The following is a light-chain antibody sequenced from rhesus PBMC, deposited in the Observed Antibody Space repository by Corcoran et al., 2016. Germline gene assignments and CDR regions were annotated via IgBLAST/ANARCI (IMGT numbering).Light chain of an antibody. CDR1: EGLSNN. J-gene: IGKJ4*01. CDR3: QHGFGIPLT. V-gene: IGKV1-33*02. CDR2: GGS. Sequence: DIQMTQSPSSLSASVGDRVTITCQASEGLSNNLAWYQQKPGKVQNLLIYGGSTLQTVVPSRFSGSGFGTRCTLTINSLQPEDFATYYCQHGFGIPLTFGGGTKVEIK.